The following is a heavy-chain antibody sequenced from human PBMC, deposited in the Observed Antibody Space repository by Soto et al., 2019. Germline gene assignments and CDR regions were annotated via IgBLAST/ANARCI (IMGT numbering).Heavy chain of an antibody. V-gene: IGHV4-59*08. CDR3: ARRDCTSTSCRFDP. D-gene: IGHD2-2*01. Sequence: SETQSLTCTVSGGSISSYYWSWIRQPPGKGLEWIAYIYYSGSTNYNPSLKSRVTISLDTSKNQFSLKLSSVTAADTAVYHCARRDCTSTSCRFDPWGQGTLVTVS. CDR1: GGSISSYY. J-gene: IGHJ5*02. CDR2: IYYSGST.